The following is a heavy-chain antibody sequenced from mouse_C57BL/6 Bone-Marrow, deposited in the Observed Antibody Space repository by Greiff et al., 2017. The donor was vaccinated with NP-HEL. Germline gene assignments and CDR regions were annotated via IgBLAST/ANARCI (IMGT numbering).Heavy chain of an antibody. D-gene: IGHD5-1*01. CDR3: TTGYLYFDY. V-gene: IGHV14-4*01. Sequence: EVQLQQSGAELVRPGASVKLSCTASGFNIIDDYMHWVKQRPEQGLEWIGWIDPENGDTEYASKFQGKATITADTSSNTAYLQLSSLTSEDTAVYYCTTGYLYFDYWGQGTTLTVSS. J-gene: IGHJ2*01. CDR1: GFNIIDDY. CDR2: IDPENGDT.